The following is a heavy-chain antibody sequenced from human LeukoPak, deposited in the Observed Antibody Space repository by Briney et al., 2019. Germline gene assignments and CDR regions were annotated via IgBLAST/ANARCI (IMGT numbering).Heavy chain of an antibody. CDR1: GGSFRGYY. CDR3: ARREGIIASADYFDY. D-gene: IGHD6-13*01. Sequence: SETLSLTCAVYGGSFRGYYWSWIRQSPGKGLEWIGEINHSGTTNYNPSLKSRVTISVDTSKNQFSLKLTSMTAEDTAVYYCARREGIIASADYFDYWGQGTLVTVSS. CDR2: INHSGTT. V-gene: IGHV4-34*01. J-gene: IGHJ4*02.